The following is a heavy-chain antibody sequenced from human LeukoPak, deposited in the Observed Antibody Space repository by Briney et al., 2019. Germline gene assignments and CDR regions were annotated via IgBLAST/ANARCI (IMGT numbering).Heavy chain of an antibody. CDR1: GFTFSNAW. V-gene: IGHV3-15*01. J-gene: IGHJ4*02. CDR2: IKSKTDGGTT. CDR3: TTERLRYSSSWSIFYYFDY. D-gene: IGHD6-13*01. Sequence: GGSLRLSCAASGFTFSNAWMSWVRQAPGKGLEWVGRIKSKTDGGTTDYAAPVKGRFTISRDDSKNTLYLQMNSLKTEDTAVYYCTTERLRYSSSWSIFYYFDYWGQGTLVTVSS.